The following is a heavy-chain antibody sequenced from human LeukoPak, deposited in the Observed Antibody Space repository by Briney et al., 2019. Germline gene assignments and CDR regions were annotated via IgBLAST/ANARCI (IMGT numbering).Heavy chain of an antibody. Sequence: PSGTLSLTCAVSGGSVSHSNWWTWVRQSPGKGLEWIGEVHPSEGTNYNPSLKSRVTISLDKSKNQFSLELNSVTAADTAVYYCARSGFEWLKGPWFDPWGQGTLVTVSS. CDR3: ARSGFEWLKGPWFDP. V-gene: IGHV4-4*02. J-gene: IGHJ5*02. CDR2: VHPSEGT. CDR1: GGSVSHSNW. D-gene: IGHD6-19*01.